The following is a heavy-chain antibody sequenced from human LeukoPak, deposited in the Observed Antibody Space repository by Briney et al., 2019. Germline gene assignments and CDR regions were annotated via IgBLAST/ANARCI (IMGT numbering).Heavy chain of an antibody. Sequence: GASVKVSCKASGGTFSSYAISWVRQAPGQGLEWMGGIIPIFGTANYAQKFQGRVTITADESTSTAYVELSSLRSEDTAVYYCASYPETVPAATPGGRTPHYYYYGMDVWGQGTTVTVSS. D-gene: IGHD2-2*01. CDR3: ASYPETVPAATPGGRTPHYYYYGMDV. J-gene: IGHJ6*02. CDR2: IIPIFGTA. V-gene: IGHV1-69*13. CDR1: GGTFSSYA.